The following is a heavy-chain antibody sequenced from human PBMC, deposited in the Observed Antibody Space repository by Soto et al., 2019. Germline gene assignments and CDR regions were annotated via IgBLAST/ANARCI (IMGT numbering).Heavy chain of an antibody. V-gene: IGHV3-23*01. CDR2: ISGSGGST. D-gene: IGHD6-13*01. CDR1: GFTSSSYA. Sequence: GGSLRLSCAASGFTSSSYAMSWVRQAPGKGLEWVSAISGSGGSTYYADSVKGRFTISRDNSKNTLYLQMNSLRAEDTAVYYCAKDLGLAAARPYYYYGMDVWGQGTTVTVSS. CDR3: AKDLGLAAARPYYYYGMDV. J-gene: IGHJ6*02.